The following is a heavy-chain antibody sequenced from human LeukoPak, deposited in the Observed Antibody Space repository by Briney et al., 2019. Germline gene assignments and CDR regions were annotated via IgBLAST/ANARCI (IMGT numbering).Heavy chain of an antibody. D-gene: IGHD3-22*01. CDR1: GFTFTSSA. J-gene: IGHJ4*02. CDR2: IVVGSGNT. V-gene: IGHV1-58*02. CDR3: AAVSEHYYDSSGYSVDY. Sequence: SVKVSCKASGFTFTSSAMQWVRQARGQRLEWIGWIVVGSGNTNYAQKFQERVTITRDMSTSTAHMELSSLRSEDTAVYYCAAVSEHYYDSSGYSVDYWGQGTLVTVSS.